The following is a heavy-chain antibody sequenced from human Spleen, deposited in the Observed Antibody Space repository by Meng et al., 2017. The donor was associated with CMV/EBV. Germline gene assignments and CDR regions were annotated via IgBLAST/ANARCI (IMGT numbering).Heavy chain of an antibody. CDR2: VSRSGGGT. V-gene: IGHV3-23*01. J-gene: IGHJ6*02. CDR1: GFTFSNYA. CDR3: AKVRTAALGMDV. D-gene: IGHD6-6*01. Sequence: GESLKISCAASGFTFSNYAMSWVRQAGKGLEWVSTVSRSGGGTDYADSVKGRFTVSRDNSNNTLFLQSNSLRAEDTAVYSCAKVRTAALGMDVWGQGTTVTVSS.